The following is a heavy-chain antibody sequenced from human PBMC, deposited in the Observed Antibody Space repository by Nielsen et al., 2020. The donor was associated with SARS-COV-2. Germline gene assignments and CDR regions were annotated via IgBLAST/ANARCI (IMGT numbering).Heavy chain of an antibody. V-gene: IGHV3-66*01. J-gene: IGHJ6*02. Sequence: GESLKISCAATGFTVSSNYMSWVRQAAGKGLEWVSVIYTDGSASYADSMKGRFTVSRDNSKNTVYLQMNSLRAEDTAVYYCARGRSGTYYYGMDVWGQGTTVTVSS. CDR2: IYTDGSA. D-gene: IGHD1-26*01. CDR1: GFTVSSNY. CDR3: ARGRSGTYYYGMDV.